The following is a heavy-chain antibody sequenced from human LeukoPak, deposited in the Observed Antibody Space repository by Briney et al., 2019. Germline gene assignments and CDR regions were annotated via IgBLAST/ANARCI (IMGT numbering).Heavy chain of an antibody. CDR3: TQDMVY. D-gene: IGHD2-8*01. J-gene: IGHJ4*02. Sequence: PGGSLRLSCAASGFTFSNAWMRGVRQAPGKGLEWVGRMKSKIDGGTREYAAPVKGRFTISRDDSKNTLDLQMNSLKTEDTAVYYCTQDMVYWGPGTLVTVSS. V-gene: IGHV3-15*01. CDR2: MKSKIDGGTR. CDR1: GFTFSNAW.